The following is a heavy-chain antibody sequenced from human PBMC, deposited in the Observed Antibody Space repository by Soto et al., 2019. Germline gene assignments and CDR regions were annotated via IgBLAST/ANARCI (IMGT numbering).Heavy chain of an antibody. Sequence: TPSLTCAVSGGSISSGGYSWSWIRQPPGKGLEWIGYIYHSGSTYYKPSLKSRVTISVDRSENEYDQNVSSVHGADLLVDYCAICLGSGRFQHNWYDPWGPGTLVT. V-gene: IGHV4-30-2*01. D-gene: IGHD3-10*01. CDR3: AICLGSGRFQHNWYDP. CDR1: GGSISSGGYS. J-gene: IGHJ5*02. CDR2: IYHSGST.